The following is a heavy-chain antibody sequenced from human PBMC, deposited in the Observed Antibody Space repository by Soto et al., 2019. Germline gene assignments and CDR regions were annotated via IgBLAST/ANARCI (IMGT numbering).Heavy chain of an antibody. V-gene: IGHV3-48*02. D-gene: IGHD3-9*01. CDR2: TGTRRKYT. J-gene: IGHJ3*02. CDR3: VRDRDWAFDI. Sequence: GGSLRLSCAASGYALRDYSMNWVRQAPGKGLEWVSYTGTRRKYTFYADSVRGRFTISRDDARNSVYLQLNNLRDEDTAVYYCVRDRDWAFDIWGQGTMVTVSS. CDR1: GYALRDYS.